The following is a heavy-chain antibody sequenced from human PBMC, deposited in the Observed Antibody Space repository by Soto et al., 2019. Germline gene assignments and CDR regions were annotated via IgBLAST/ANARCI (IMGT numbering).Heavy chain of an antibody. Sequence: GGSLRLSCAASGFTFSDYYMSWIRQAPGKGLEWVSYISSSGSTIYYADSVKGRFTISRDNAKNSLYLQMNSLRAEDTAVYYCARDGDECISTSCYADSYYYYGMDVWGQGTTVTVSS. CDR1: GFTFSDYY. CDR3: ARDGDECISTSCYADSYYYYGMDV. CDR2: ISSSGSTI. J-gene: IGHJ6*02. D-gene: IGHD2-2*01. V-gene: IGHV3-11*01.